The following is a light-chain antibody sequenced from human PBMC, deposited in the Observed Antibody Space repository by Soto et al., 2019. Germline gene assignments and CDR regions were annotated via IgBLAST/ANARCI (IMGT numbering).Light chain of an antibody. CDR1: QSSSDT. Sequence: EIVMTQSPAALSVSPGGRATLSCRASQSSSDTLAWYQQKPGQAPRRLIYGASRRATGFPARFSGSGSGTDFTLTISSLQSDDFATYYCQQYNNWPQWTFGQGTKVHIK. CDR2: GAS. CDR3: QQYNNWPQWT. J-gene: IGKJ1*01. V-gene: IGKV3-15*01.